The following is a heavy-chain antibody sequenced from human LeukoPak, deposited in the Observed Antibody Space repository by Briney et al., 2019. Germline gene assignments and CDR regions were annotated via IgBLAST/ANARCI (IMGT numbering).Heavy chain of an antibody. V-gene: IGHV4-4*07. CDR3: ARFSSIAAAFDY. D-gene: IGHD6-6*01. Sequence: PSETLSLTYTVSGGSFSTYYWSWIRQPAGKGVEWIGRIYTSGSTNYNPSLKSRVTMSVDTSKNQFSLKLSSVTAADTAVYYCARFSSIAAAFDYWGQGTLVTVSS. CDR2: IYTSGST. CDR1: GGSFSTYY. J-gene: IGHJ4*02.